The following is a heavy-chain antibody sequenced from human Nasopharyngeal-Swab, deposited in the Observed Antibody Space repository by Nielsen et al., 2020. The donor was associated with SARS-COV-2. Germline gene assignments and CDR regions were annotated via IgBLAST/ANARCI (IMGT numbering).Heavy chain of an antibody. CDR2: IKQDASER. V-gene: IGHV3-7*01. D-gene: IGHD1-26*01. J-gene: IGHJ3*02. Sequence: WIRQPPGKGLEWLANIKQDASERYYVDSVKGRFTISRDNANNSLYLQMKRLRAEDTAIYYCARGNAYSESYHRNDAFDIWGQGTMVTVSS. CDR3: ARGNAYSESYHRNDAFDI.